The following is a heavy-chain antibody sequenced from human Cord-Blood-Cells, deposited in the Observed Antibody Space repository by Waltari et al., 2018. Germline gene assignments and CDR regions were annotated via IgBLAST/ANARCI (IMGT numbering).Heavy chain of an antibody. Sequence: EVQLVESGGGLVQPGGSLRLSCAASGFTFSSYAMSWVRQAPGKGREWVSAISGSEGSTYYADSVKGRFTISRDNSKNTLYLQMNSLRAEDTAVYYCAKVEYSSSSAFDIWGQGTMVTVSS. CDR2: ISGSEGST. CDR3: AKVEYSSSSAFDI. J-gene: IGHJ3*02. V-gene: IGHV3-23*04. D-gene: IGHD6-6*01. CDR1: GFTFSSYA.